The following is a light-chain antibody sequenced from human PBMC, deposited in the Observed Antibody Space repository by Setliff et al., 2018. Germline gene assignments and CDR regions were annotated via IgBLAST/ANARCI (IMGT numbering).Light chain of an antibody. Sequence: QSVLTQPPSASGTPGQRVTISCSGSSSNIGRYTVNWYRQLPGTAPKLLIYTNSQRPSGVPDRFSDSKSGTSGSLAISGLQSEDEADYYCAAWDDSLLGYVFGTGTKVTVL. CDR3: AAWDDSLLGYV. V-gene: IGLV1-44*01. CDR1: SSNIGRYT. J-gene: IGLJ1*01. CDR2: TNS.